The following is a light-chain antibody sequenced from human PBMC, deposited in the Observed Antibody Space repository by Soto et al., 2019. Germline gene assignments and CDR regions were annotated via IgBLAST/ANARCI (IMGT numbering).Light chain of an antibody. Sequence: EIVLTQSPGTLSLSPGERATLSCRASQSVSSYYLAWYQQKPGQAPRLLIYAASSRATGIPDRFSGGGSGTEFTLTISRLEPEDFAVYYCQQYGSSPQTFGQGTKVDI. CDR3: QQYGSSPQT. J-gene: IGKJ1*01. V-gene: IGKV3-20*01. CDR1: QSVSSYY. CDR2: AAS.